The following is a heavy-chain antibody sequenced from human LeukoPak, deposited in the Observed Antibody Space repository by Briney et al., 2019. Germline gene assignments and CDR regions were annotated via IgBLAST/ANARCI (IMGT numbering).Heavy chain of an antibody. CDR1: GGTFSSYA. CDR2: IIPILGIA. CDR3: ARESVTYYYDSSGYLDY. V-gene: IGHV1-69*04. J-gene: IGHJ4*02. Sequence: GASVKVSCKASGGTFSSYAISWVRQAPGQGLEWMGRIIPILGIANYAQKFQGRVTITADKSTSTAYMELSSLRSEDTAVYYCARESVTYYYDSSGYLDYWGQGTLVTVSS. D-gene: IGHD3-22*01.